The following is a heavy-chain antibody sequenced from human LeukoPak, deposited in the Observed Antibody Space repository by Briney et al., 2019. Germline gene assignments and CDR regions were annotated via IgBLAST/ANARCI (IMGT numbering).Heavy chain of an antibody. CDR1: GYTFTSYD. V-gene: IGHV1-8*01. D-gene: IGHD3-10*01. J-gene: IGHJ4*02. Sequence: AASVKVSCTASGYTFTSYDINWVRQATGQGLEWMGWMNPNSGNTGYAQKFQGRVTMTRNTSISTAYMELSSLRSEDTAVYYCARGHYYGSGPDYWGQGTLVTVSS. CDR3: ARGHYYGSGPDY. CDR2: MNPNSGNT.